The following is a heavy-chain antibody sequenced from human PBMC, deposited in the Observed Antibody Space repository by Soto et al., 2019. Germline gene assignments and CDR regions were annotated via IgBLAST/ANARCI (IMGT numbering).Heavy chain of an antibody. V-gene: IGHV3-11*01. CDR2: ISSSGSTI. D-gene: IGHD6-13*01. Sequence: XKGLDWVSYISSSGSTIYYADSVKGRFTISRDNAKNSLYLQMNSLRAEDTAVYYCARDQGIAAAGQLFDYWGQGTLVTVSS. J-gene: IGHJ4*02. CDR3: ARDQGIAAAGQLFDY.